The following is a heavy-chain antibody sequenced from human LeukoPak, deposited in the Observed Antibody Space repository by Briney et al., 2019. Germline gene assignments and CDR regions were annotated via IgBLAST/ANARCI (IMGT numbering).Heavy chain of an antibody. CDR2: ISSSGSTI. V-gene: IGHV3-11*01. Sequence: GGSLRLSCAASGFTFSDYYMSWIRQAPGKGLEWVSYISSSGSTIYYADSVKGRFTISWDNAKNSLYLQMNSLRAEDTAVYYCARQTLQGAFDIWGQGTMVTVSS. CDR3: ARQTLQGAFDI. J-gene: IGHJ3*02. CDR1: GFTFSDYY.